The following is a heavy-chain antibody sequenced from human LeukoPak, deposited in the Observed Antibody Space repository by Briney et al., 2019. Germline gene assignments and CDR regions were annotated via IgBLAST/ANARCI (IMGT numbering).Heavy chain of an antibody. CDR2: INHSGST. D-gene: IGHD4-17*01. CDR1: GGSFSGYY. Sequence: SETLSLTCAVYGGSFSGYYWSWLRQPPGKGLEWIGEINHSGSTNYNPSLKSRVTISVDTSKNQFSLKLSSVTAADTAVYYCARYPFGTTYDYWGQGTLVTVSS. CDR3: ARYPFGTTYDY. V-gene: IGHV4-34*01. J-gene: IGHJ4*02.